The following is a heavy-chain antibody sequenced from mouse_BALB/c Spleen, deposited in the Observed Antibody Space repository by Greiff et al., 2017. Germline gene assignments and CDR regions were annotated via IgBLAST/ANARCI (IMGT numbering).Heavy chain of an antibody. D-gene: IGHD1-2*01. CDR3: VKHRTSFGTATEGFAY. Sequence: EVKLVESGGGLVKLGGSLKLSCAASGFTFSSYYMSWVRQTPEKRLELVAAINSNGGSTYYPDTVKGRFTISGDNAKNTLYLQMNRLTSEDTALYYCVKHRTSFGTATEGFAYWGQGTLVTVSA. J-gene: IGHJ3*01. CDR1: GFTFSSYY. V-gene: IGHV5-6-2*01. CDR2: INSNGGST.